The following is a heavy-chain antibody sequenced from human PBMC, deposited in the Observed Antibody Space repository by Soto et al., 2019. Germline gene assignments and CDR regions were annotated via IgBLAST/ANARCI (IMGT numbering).Heavy chain of an antibody. CDR2: IIPILGIA. J-gene: IGHJ4*02. V-gene: IGHV1-69*02. CDR1: GGTFSSYT. D-gene: IGHD6-13*01. Sequence: QVQLVQSGAEVKKPGSSVKVSCKASGGTFSSYTISWVRQAPGQXXDWMGRIIPILGIANYAQKFQGRVTITADKSTSTAYMELSSLRSEDTAVYYCASPAGAAAGHFDYWGQGTLVTVSS. CDR3: ASPAGAAAGHFDY.